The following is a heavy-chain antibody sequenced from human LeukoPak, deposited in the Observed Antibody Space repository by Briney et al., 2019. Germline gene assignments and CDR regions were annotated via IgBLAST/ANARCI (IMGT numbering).Heavy chain of an antibody. CDR2: IKQDGSER. CDR3: ASPAYGDYALFDY. J-gene: IGHJ4*02. D-gene: IGHD4-17*01. CDR1: GFTLSSYW. Sequence: GGSLRLSRAASGFTLSSYWVSWVRQAPGKGLGWVANIKQDGSERYYVDSVKDRFTIFKDNAKNSLYLQMNSLRAEDTAVYYCASPAYGDYALFDYWGQGTLVTVSS. V-gene: IGHV3-7*01.